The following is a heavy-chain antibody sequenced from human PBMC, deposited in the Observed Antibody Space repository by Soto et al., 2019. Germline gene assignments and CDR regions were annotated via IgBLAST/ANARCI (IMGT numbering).Heavy chain of an antibody. CDR2: INHSGST. CDR3: ARVGFNWNDDYYGMDV. V-gene: IGHV4-30-2*01. D-gene: IGHD1-20*01. CDR1: GGSISSGGYS. Sequence: SETLSITCAVSGGSISSGGYSWSWIQQPPGKGLEWIGYINHSGSTNYNPSLKSRVTISVDTSKNQFSLKLSSVTAADTAVYYCARVGFNWNDDYYGMDVWGQGTTVTVSS. J-gene: IGHJ6*02.